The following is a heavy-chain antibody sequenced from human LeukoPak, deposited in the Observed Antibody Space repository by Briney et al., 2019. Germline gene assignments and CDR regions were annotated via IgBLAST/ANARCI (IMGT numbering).Heavy chain of an antibody. CDR1: GGSISSGDYY. CDR3: ARSAAGVVRFFGY. J-gene: IGHJ4*02. D-gene: IGHD4-23*01. CDR2: IYYSGST. Sequence: PSETLSLTCTVSGGSISSGDYYWSWIRQHPGKGLEWIGYIYYSGSTYYNPSLKSRITISLDTSKNQFSLRLSSVTAADTAVYYCARSAAGVVRFFGYWGQGTLVTVSS. V-gene: IGHV4-31*03.